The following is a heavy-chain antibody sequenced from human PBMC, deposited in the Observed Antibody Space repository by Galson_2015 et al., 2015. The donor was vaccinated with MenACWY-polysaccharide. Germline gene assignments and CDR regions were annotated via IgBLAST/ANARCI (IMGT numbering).Heavy chain of an antibody. D-gene: IGHD3-22*01. J-gene: IGHJ4*02. CDR3: ARDNSGDYYDRSGYLDF. CDR2: ISWDDSTA. Sequence: SLRLSCAASGFTFDDHTMHWVRQAPGKGLQWVSLISWDDSTAYYADAVQGRFTISRDNGKNSLYLQMSSLRNEDTAFYFCARDNSGDYYDRSGYLDFWGQGTLVTVSS. V-gene: IGHV3-43*01. CDR1: GFTFDDHT.